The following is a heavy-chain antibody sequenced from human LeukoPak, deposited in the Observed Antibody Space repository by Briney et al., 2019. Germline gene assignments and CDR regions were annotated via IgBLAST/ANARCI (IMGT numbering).Heavy chain of an antibody. D-gene: IGHD2-15*01. J-gene: IGHJ5*02. V-gene: IGHV1-2*02. CDR2: INPNSGGT. CDR3: ARDKVIVVVADLYNWFAP. CDR1: GYTFTGYY. Sequence: ASVTVSCKASGYTFTGYYMHWVRQAPGQGLEWMGWINPNSGGTNYAQKFQGRVTMTRDTSISTAYMELSRLRSDDTAVYYCARDKVIVVVADLYNWFAPWGQGTLVTVSS.